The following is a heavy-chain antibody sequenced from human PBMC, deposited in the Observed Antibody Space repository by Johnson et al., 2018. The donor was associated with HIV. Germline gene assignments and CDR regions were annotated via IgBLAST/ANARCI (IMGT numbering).Heavy chain of an antibody. CDR3: ARGRAAWELYDAFEI. J-gene: IGHJ3*02. D-gene: IGHD1-26*01. CDR2: IISDVSSA. V-gene: IGHV3-74*02. Sequence: EVHLVESGGGVVQPGRSLRLSCAASGFTFSPYWMHWVRQAPGQGLVWVSRIISDVSSAIYTDSVTGRFTISRDNSKSTLFLQMSILRGEDTGVYYCARGRAAWELYDAFEIWGQGTMVIVSS. CDR1: GFTFSPYW.